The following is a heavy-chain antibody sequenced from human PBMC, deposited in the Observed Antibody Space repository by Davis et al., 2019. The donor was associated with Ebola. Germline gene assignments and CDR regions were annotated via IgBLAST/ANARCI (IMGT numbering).Heavy chain of an antibody. Sequence: GESLKISCAASGFTFRGSAMHWVRQVSGKGLEWVGRIRSKANSYATAYAASVKGRFTISRDDSKNTAYLQMNSLKTEDTAVYYCTSTTTVKEYWGQGTLVTVSS. CDR3: TSTTTVKEY. CDR1: GFTFRGSA. D-gene: IGHD4-17*01. CDR2: IRSKANSYAT. V-gene: IGHV3-73*01. J-gene: IGHJ4*02.